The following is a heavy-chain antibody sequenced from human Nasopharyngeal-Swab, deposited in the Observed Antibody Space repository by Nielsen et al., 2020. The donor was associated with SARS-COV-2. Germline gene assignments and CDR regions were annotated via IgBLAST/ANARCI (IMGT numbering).Heavy chain of an antibody. CDR2: INPSGGST. CDR3: ARDRPVTTVTTDAFDI. CDR1: GYTFTNYY. J-gene: IGHJ3*02. V-gene: IGHV1-46*01. Sequence: ASVKVSCKASGYTFTNYYMYWVRQAPGQGLQWMGIINPSGGSTSYAQKFQGRVTITADESTSTAYMELSSLRSEDTAVYYCARDRPVTTVTTDAFDIWGQGTMVTVSS. D-gene: IGHD4-17*01.